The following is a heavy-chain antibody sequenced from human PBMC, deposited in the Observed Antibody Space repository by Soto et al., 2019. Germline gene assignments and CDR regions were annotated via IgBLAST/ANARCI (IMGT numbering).Heavy chain of an antibody. CDR3: AREGDSSGWYNWFEP. V-gene: IGHV3-48*01. J-gene: IGHJ5*02. D-gene: IGHD3-22*01. CDR1: GFTFSSYN. Sequence: EVQLVESGGGLVQPGGSLRLSCAASGFTFSSYNMNWVRQAPGKGLEWVSYISSSSTIYYADSVKGRFTISRDNAKNSLYLQMNSLRAEDTAVYYCAREGDSSGWYNWFEPWGQGTLVTVSS. CDR2: ISSSSTI.